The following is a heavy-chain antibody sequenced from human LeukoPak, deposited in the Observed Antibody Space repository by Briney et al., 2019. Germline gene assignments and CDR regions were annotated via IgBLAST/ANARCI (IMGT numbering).Heavy chain of an antibody. D-gene: IGHD4-23*01. CDR2: ISGSGGRT. V-gene: IGHV3-23*01. CDR3: AKAPPYGGFDY. J-gene: IGHJ4*02. Sequence: PGGSLRLSCAASGFTFTNYAMNWVRQAPGKGLEWVSVISGSGGRTYYADFVKGRFTISRGNSKNTLYLQMNSLRAEDTAVYYCAKAPPYGGFDYWGQGTLVTVSS. CDR1: GFTFTNYA.